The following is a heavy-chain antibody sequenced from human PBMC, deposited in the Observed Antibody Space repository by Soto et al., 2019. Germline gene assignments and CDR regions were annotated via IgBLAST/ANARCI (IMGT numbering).Heavy chain of an antibody. J-gene: IGHJ4*02. Sequence: SETLSLTCTVSGGSVSSGSYYWSWIRQPPGKGLEWIGYIYYSGSTKYNPSLKSRATISLDTSKNQFSLTVGSVTAADTAVYYCASRYSSGWHPYWGQGTLVTVSS. D-gene: IGHD6-19*01. CDR1: GGSVSSGSYY. V-gene: IGHV4-61*01. CDR3: ASRYSSGWHPY. CDR2: IYYSGST.